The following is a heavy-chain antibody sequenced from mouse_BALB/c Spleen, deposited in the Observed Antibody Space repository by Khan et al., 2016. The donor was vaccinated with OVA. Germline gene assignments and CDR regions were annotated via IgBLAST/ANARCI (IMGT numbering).Heavy chain of an antibody. D-gene: IGHD1-2*01. CDR1: GYTFTDYY. CDR3: ARRNYFGYTFAY. V-gene: IGHV1-77*01. Sequence: VKLQESGAELARPGASVKLSCKASGYTFTDYYINWVKQRTGQGLEWIGEISPGSGDTYYNEKFKGKATLTADKSSSTAYMQLSSLTSEASAVYCCARRNYFGYTFAYWGQGTLVTVSA. J-gene: IGHJ3*01. CDR2: ISPGSGDT.